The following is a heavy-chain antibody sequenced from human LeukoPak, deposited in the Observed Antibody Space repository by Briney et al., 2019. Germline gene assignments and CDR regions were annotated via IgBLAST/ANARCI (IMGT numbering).Heavy chain of an antibody. D-gene: IGHD6-19*01. Sequence: SETLPLTCTVSGGSIRTYYWSWIRQPPGKGLEWIGYISYNGRTNYKPSLNSRVTISVDTSKNQFSLKLTSVTAADTAVYYCARVRESSGWDYFDYWGQGAQVTVSS. J-gene: IGHJ4*02. CDR3: ARVRESSGWDYFDY. CDR2: ISYNGRT. CDR1: GGSIRTYY. V-gene: IGHV4-59*01.